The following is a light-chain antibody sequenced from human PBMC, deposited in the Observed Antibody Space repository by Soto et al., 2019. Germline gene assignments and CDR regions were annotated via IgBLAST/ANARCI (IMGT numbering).Light chain of an antibody. Sequence: EVVLTQSTGTLSLSPGESATLSCRASQSVSGMYLAWYQQKPGQAPRLLIYGTSNRATGIPDRFSGSGSGTDFTLTIRRLEPEDFAMYFCQQYDKSPFTFGPGTKVDIK. V-gene: IGKV3-20*01. J-gene: IGKJ3*01. CDR3: QQYDKSPFT. CDR2: GTS. CDR1: QSVSGMY.